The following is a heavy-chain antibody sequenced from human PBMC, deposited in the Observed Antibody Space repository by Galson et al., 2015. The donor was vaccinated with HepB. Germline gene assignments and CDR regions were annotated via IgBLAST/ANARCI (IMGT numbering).Heavy chain of an antibody. CDR3: AKDGYYDSSGPAAIDY. J-gene: IGHJ4*02. D-gene: IGHD3-22*01. CDR1: GFTFSDYY. Sequence: SLRLSCAASGFTFSDYYMSWIRQAPGKGLEWVSYISSSGSTIYYADSVKGRFTISRDNAKNSLYLQMNSLRAEDTAVYYCAKDGYYDSSGPAAIDYWGQVTLVTVSS. CDR2: ISSSGSTI. V-gene: IGHV3-11*01.